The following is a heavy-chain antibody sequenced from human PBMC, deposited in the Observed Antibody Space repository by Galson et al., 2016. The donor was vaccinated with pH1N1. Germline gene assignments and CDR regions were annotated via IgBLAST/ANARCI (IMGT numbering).Heavy chain of an antibody. D-gene: IGHD5-12*01. J-gene: IGHJ4*02. CDR2: IYYSGST. Sequence: TLSLTCTVSGGSISSGGYYWSWIRQHPGKGLEWIGYIYYSGSTYYNPSLKSRVTISVDTSKNQFSLKLSSLTAADTALYYCAGRGYGGYVGYFDYWGQGTLVTVSS. CDR1: GGSISSGGYY. CDR3: AGRGYGGYVGYFDY. V-gene: IGHV4-31*03.